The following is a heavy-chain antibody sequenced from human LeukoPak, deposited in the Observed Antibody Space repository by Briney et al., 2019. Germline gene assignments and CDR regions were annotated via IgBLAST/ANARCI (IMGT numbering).Heavy chain of an antibody. J-gene: IGHJ4*02. CDR1: SDSMNIRY. CDR3: ARTAYFDGGACSSYFLVS. Sequence: SETLSLTCTVSSDSMNIRYLIWVRQSPGQGLEWIGYVYSGVATAYNPSLKGRVAISIDKSKKQMSLKLPSVPAADTAVYYCARTAYFDGGACSSYFLVSLVQATLLTVSS. D-gene: IGHD3-9*01. V-gene: IGHV4-59*11. CDR2: VYSGVAT.